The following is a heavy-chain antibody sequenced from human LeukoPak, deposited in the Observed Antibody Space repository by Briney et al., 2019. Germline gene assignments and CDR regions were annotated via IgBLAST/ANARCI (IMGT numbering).Heavy chain of an antibody. J-gene: IGHJ4*02. CDR3: ARFNYYDSSGYDY. V-gene: IGHV3-33*01. CDR1: GFTFSSYG. D-gene: IGHD3-22*01. Sequence: PGGSLRLSCAASGFTFSSYGMHWVRQAPGKGLEWVAVIWYDGSNKYYADSVKGRFTVSRDNSKNTLYLQMNSLRAEDTAVYYCARFNYYDSSGYDYWGQGTLVTVSS. CDR2: IWYDGSNK.